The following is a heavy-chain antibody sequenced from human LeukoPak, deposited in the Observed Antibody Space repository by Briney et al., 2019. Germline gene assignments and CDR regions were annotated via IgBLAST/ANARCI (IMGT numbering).Heavy chain of an antibody. Sequence: GGSLRLSCAASGFTFSSYAMSWVRQAPGKGLAWVSTISGGSGSTYCADSVKGRFIISRDNSKNTLYLQMNSLRDEDTAVYYCAKHRFESGGYHSTDWGQGTLVTVSS. CDR3: AKHRFESGGYHSTD. CDR1: GFTFSSYA. V-gene: IGHV3-23*01. J-gene: IGHJ4*02. CDR2: ISGGSGST. D-gene: IGHD3-22*01.